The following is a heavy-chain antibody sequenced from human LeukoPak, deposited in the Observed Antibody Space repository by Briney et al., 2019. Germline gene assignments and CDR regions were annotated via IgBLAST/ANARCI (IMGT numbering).Heavy chain of an antibody. D-gene: IGHD6-13*01. CDR3: ARDRIGRVAAAGTDFDY. J-gene: IGHJ4*02. CDR1: GFTFSSYT. Sequence: GGSLRLSCAASGFTFSSYTMHWVRQAPGKGLEWVAVIWYDGSNKYYADSVKGRFTISRDNSKNTLYLQMNSLRAEDTAVYYCARDRIGRVAAAGTDFDYWGQGTLVTVSS. V-gene: IGHV3-33*08. CDR2: IWYDGSNK.